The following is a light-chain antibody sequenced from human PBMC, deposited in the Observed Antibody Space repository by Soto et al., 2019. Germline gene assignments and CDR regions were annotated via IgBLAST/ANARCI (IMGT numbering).Light chain of an antibody. V-gene: IGKV1-39*01. CDR3: QQANSFTLT. CDR2: AAS. J-gene: IGKJ4*01. Sequence: DIHMTQSPSSLSASVGYIFTITCRASQSISSYLNWYQQKPGKVPKLLIYAASSLQGGVPSRLSGSGYGTDLTITISSMKNEDFETYYCQQANSFTLTFGGGTKVDIK. CDR1: QSISSY.